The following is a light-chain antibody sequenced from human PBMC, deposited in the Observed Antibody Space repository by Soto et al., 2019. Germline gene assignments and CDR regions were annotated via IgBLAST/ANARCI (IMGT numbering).Light chain of an antibody. CDR3: QQYSFWLS. Sequence: EVGRARKPADLGVSRGEKDKISCRASQSVSSNLAWFQQKPGQAPRLLIYDASSRATGIPARFSGSGSGTEFSSTISSLQSEAFAVYYCQQYSFWLSFVQETKLDIK. CDR2: DAS. V-gene: IGKV3-15*01. CDR1: QSVSSN. J-gene: IGKJ1*01.